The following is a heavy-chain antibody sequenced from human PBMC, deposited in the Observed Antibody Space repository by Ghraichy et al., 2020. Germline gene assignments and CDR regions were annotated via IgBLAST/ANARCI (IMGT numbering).Heavy chain of an antibody. CDR2: IYTSGNT. Sequence: SETLSLTCTVSGGSISSYYWSWIRQPAGKGLEWIGRIYTSGNTNYNPSLKSRVTMSVDTSKNQFSLKLSSVTAADTAVYYCARDIAAAGRGQYYFDYWGQGTLVTVSS. D-gene: IGHD6-13*01. J-gene: IGHJ4*02. CDR3: ARDIAAAGRGQYYFDY. CDR1: GGSISSYY. V-gene: IGHV4-4*07.